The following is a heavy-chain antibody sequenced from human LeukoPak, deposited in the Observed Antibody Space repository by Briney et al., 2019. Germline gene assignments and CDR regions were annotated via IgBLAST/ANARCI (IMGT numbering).Heavy chain of an antibody. V-gene: IGHV4-59*01. CDR3: ARDRATMVRGATSDWFDP. CDR1: GDSISGYY. CDR2: IYYTGST. Sequence: SETLSLTCTVSGDSISGYYWSWIRQSPGKGLESLGHIYYTGSTNYNPSLKSRVTMSVDTSNNQYSLRLSSVTAADTAVYYCARDRATMVRGATSDWFDPWGQGTLVTVSS. J-gene: IGHJ5*02. D-gene: IGHD3-10*01.